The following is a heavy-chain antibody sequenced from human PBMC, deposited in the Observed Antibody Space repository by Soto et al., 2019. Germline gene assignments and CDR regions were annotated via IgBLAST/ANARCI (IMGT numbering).Heavy chain of an antibody. J-gene: IGHJ4*02. CDR1: GYAFTTYG. CDR2: ISAHNGNT. Sequence: ASVKVSWEGSGYAFTTYGISWVRQAPGQGLEWMGWISAHNGNTNYAQKLQGRVTVTRDTSTSTAYMELRSLRYDDTAVYYCARGRYGDYWGQGALVTVSS. V-gene: IGHV1-18*01. CDR3: ARGRYGDY. D-gene: IGHD1-1*01.